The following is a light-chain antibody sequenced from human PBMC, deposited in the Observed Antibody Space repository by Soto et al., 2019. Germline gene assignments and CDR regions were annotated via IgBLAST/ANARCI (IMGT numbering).Light chain of an antibody. J-gene: IGKJ5*01. CDR1: QDISNY. CDR2: DAS. CDR3: QQYDNLPIT. V-gene: IGKV1-33*01. Sequence: DIQMTQSPSSLSASVGDRVTITCQASQDISNYLNWYQQKPGKAPKLLIYDASNLKTGFPSRFSGSGSGTDFTFTISSLQPEDIATYYCQQYDNLPITFGQGTRLEIK.